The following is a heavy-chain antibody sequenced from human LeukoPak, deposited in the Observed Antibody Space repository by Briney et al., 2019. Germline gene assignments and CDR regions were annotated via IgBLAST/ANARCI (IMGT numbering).Heavy chain of an antibody. Sequence: SETLSLTCTVSGGSISSGDYYWSWIRQHPGKGLEWIGYIYYSGRTYYNPSLKSRVTISVDTSKNQFSLKLSSVTAADTAVYYCASSGQWLVRFDYWGQGTLVTVSS. D-gene: IGHD6-19*01. V-gene: IGHV4-31*03. CDR2: IYYSGRT. CDR1: GGSISSGDYY. CDR3: ASSGQWLVRFDY. J-gene: IGHJ4*02.